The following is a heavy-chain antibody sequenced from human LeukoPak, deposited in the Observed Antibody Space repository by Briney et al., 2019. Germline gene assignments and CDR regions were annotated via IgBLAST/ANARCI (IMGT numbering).Heavy chain of an antibody. V-gene: IGHV1-3*03. CDR3: ARGVDDFWSGYHYYYMDV. CDR2: INAGNGNT. D-gene: IGHD3-3*01. J-gene: IGHJ6*03. Sequence: ASVKVSCKASGYTFTGYYMHWVRQAPGRGLEWMGWINAGNGNTKYSQEFQGRVTITRDTSASTAYMELSSLRSEDMAVYYCARGVDDFWSGYHYYYMDVWGKGTTVTVSS. CDR1: GYTFTGYY.